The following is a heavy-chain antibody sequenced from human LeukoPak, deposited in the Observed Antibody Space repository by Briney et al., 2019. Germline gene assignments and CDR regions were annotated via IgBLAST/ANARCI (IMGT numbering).Heavy chain of an antibody. Sequence: SETLSLTCTVSGGSISSSSYYWGWIRQPPGKGLEWIGSINYSGSTYYSPSLKSRVTISVDTSKSQFSLNLSSVTAADTAVYYCARVTTVLTVDYWGQGTLVTVSS. CDR3: ARVTTVLTVDY. D-gene: IGHD4-23*01. CDR1: GGSISSSSYY. V-gene: IGHV4-39*07. J-gene: IGHJ4*02. CDR2: INYSGST.